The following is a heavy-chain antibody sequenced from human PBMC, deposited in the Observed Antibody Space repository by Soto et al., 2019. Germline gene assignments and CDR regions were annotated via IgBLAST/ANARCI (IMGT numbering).Heavy chain of an antibody. Sequence: ASVKVSCKASGYTFTSYSMHWVRQAPGQRLEWMGWINAGNGNTKYSQKFQGRVTITRDTSASAAYMELSSLRSEDTAVYYCARAPRRDYYGSGSYESGFFGYWGQGSMVAVSS. CDR2: INAGNGNT. J-gene: IGHJ6*01. CDR1: GYTFTSYS. V-gene: IGHV1-3*01. CDR3: ARAPRRDYYGSGSYESGFFGY. D-gene: IGHD3-10*01.